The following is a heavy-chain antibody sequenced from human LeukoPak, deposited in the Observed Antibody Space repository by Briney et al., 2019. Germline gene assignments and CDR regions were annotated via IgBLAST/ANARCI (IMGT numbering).Heavy chain of an antibody. J-gene: IGHJ6*02. CDR3: AKEVVGATGYYYGMDV. V-gene: IGHV3-30*18. Sequence: GGSLRLSCSASGFTFSSYGMHWVRQAPGKGLEWVAVISYDGSNKYYADSVKGRFTISRDNSKNTLYLQMNSLRAEDTAVYYCAKEVVGATGYYYGMDVWGQGTTVTVSS. D-gene: IGHD1-26*01. CDR2: ISYDGSNK. CDR1: GFTFSSYG.